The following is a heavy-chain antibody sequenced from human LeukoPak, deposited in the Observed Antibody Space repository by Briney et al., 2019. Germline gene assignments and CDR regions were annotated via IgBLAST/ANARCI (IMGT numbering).Heavy chain of an antibody. J-gene: IGHJ4*02. Sequence: GGSLRLSCAASGFTLSNAWMSWVRQAPGKGLEWVGRIKSKTDGGTTDYAAPVKGRFTISRDDSRNTLYLQMNSLKTEDTAVYYCTTDLYDFWSGYSYWGQGTLVTVSS. CDR2: IKSKTDGGTT. V-gene: IGHV3-15*01. CDR1: GFTLSNAW. D-gene: IGHD3-3*01. CDR3: TTDLYDFWSGYSY.